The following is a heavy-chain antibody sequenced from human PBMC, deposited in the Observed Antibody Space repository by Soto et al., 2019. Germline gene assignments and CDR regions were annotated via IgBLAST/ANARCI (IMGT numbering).Heavy chain of an antibody. CDR2: ISYDGSNK. CDR1: GFTFSSYA. CDR3: AGESDPLSFAF. Sequence: QVQLVESGGGVVQPGRSLRLSCAASGFTFSSYAMHWVRQAPGKGLEWVAVISYDGSNKYYADSVKGRFTISRDNSKNSLSWKMNTWGSEARAVFYCAGESDPLSFAFWGQGKMVTFS. J-gene: IGHJ3*01. V-gene: IGHV3-30-3*01.